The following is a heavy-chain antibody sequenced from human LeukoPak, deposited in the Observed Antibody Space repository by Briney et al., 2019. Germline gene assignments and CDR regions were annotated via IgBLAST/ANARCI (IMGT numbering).Heavy chain of an antibody. Sequence: GGSLRLSCAASGFTFSNYAMIWVRQAPGKGLEWVSAITGSGGSTYYADSVKGRFTISRDTSKNTLYLQMNSLRAEDTAVYYCSKPQRASFDAFDIWGQGTMVTVSS. V-gene: IGHV3-23*01. J-gene: IGHJ3*02. CDR2: ITGSGGST. CDR1: GFTFSNYA. D-gene: IGHD2-2*01. CDR3: SKPQRASFDAFDI.